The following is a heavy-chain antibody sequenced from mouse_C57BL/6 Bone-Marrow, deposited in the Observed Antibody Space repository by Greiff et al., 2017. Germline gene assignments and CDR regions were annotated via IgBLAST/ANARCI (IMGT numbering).Heavy chain of an antibody. Sequence: VQLQQSGPVLVKPGASVKMSCKASGYTFTDYYMNWVKQSHGKSLEWIGVINPYNGGTSYNQKFKGKATLTVDKSSSTAYMQLSSLTSEDSAVYYCARGGYNGGFAYWGQGTLVTVSA. CDR1: GYTFTDYY. CDR2: INPYNGGT. V-gene: IGHV1-19*01. D-gene: IGHD1-3*01. J-gene: IGHJ3*01. CDR3: ARGGYNGGFAY.